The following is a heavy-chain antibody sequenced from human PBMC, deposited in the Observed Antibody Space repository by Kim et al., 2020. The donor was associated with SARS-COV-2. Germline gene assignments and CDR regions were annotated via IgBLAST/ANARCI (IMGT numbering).Heavy chain of an antibody. CDR3: ARVPGRREKNSSSFYYFDY. Sequence: GRFTSSRDNSKNTLYLQMNSLRAGDTAVYYCARVPGRREKNSSSFYYFDYWGQGTLVTVSS. V-gene: IGHV3-30*01. D-gene: IGHD6-13*01. J-gene: IGHJ4*02.